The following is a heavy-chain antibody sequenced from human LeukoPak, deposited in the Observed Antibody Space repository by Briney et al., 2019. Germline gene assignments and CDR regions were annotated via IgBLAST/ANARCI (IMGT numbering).Heavy chain of an antibody. CDR3: ASGQTTYDFWSGYSSFDY. V-gene: IGHV1-2*04. Sequence: SSVKVSCKASGYTFTGYYMHWVRQAPGQGLEWMGWINPNSGGTNYAQKFQGWVTMTRDTSISTAYMELSRLRSDDTAVYYCASGQTTYDFWSGYSSFDYWGQGTLVTVSS. CDR1: GYTFTGYY. CDR2: INPNSGGT. J-gene: IGHJ4*02. D-gene: IGHD3-3*01.